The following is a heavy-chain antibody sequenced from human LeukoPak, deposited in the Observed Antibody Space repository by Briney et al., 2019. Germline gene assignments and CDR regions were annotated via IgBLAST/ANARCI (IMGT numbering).Heavy chain of an antibody. D-gene: IGHD1-26*01. V-gene: IGHV3-21*01. CDR1: GFTFSSYS. J-gene: IGHJ4*02. CDR2: ISSSSYI. Sequence: GGSLRHSCAASGFTFSSYSMIWVRQAPGKGLEWVSSISSSSYIYYADSVKGRFTISRDNAKNSLYLQMNSLRAEDTAVYYCARDLIVGAIGFAYWGQGTLVTVSS. CDR3: ARDLIVGAIGFAY.